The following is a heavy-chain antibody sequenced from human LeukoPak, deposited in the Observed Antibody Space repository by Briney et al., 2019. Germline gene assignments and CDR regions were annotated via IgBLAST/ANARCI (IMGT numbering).Heavy chain of an antibody. Sequence: SETLSLTCTVSGGSISGYYWSWIRQPPGKGLEWIGEINHSGSTNYNPSLKSRVTISVDTSKNQFSLKLSSVTAADTAVYYCARKGYCSGGSCYWRYSHWGQGTLVTVSS. CDR2: INHSGST. CDR3: ARKGYCSGGSCYWRYSH. D-gene: IGHD2-15*01. CDR1: GGSISGYY. J-gene: IGHJ4*02. V-gene: IGHV4-34*01.